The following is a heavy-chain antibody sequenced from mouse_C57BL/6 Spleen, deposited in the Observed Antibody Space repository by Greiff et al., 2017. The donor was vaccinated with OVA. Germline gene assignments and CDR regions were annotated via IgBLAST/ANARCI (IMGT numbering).Heavy chain of an antibody. Sequence: VQLQQPGAELVKPGASVKLSCKASGYTFTSYWMPWVKQRPGRGLEWIGWIAPNSGGTKYNEKFTSKATLTVDKPSSTAYMQLSSLTSEDSAVYYCARERDGLYFDVWGTGTTVTVSS. V-gene: IGHV1-72*01. CDR1: GYTFTSYW. CDR2: IAPNSGGT. CDR3: ARERDGLYFDV. D-gene: IGHD1-1*01. J-gene: IGHJ1*03.